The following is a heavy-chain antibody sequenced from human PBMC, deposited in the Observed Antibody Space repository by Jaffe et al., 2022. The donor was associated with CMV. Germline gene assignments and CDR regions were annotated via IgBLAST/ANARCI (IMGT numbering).Heavy chain of an antibody. CDR3: ASMTTVVTPPSGSYYYYYYMDV. CDR2: IIPILGIA. D-gene: IGHD4-17*01. V-gene: IGHV1-69*09. CDR1: GGTFSSYA. Sequence: QVQLVQSGAEVKKPGSSVKVSCKASGGTFSSYAISWVRQAPGQGLEWMGRIIPILGIANYAQKFQGRVTITADKSTSTAYMELSSLRSEDTAVYYCASMTTVVTPPSGSYYYYYYMDVWGKGTTVTVSS. J-gene: IGHJ6*03.